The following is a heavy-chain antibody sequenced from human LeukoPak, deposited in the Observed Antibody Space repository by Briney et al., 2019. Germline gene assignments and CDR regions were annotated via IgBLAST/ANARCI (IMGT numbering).Heavy chain of an antibody. J-gene: IGHJ4*02. D-gene: IGHD3-16*01. CDR2: ISAYNGNT. CDR3: ARGNLPLGGWYNY. CDR1: GYTFXSYG. Sequence: ASVKVSCKASGYTFXSYGISWVRQAPGQGLEWXXWISAYNGNTXXXXKLQGXVTMTTDTSTSTAYMELRSLRSDDTAVYYCARGNLPLGGWYNYWGQGTLVTVSS. V-gene: IGHV1-18*01.